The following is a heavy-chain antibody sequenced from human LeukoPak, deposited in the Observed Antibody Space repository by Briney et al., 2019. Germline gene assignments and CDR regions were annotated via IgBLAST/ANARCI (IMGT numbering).Heavy chain of an antibody. J-gene: IGHJ4*02. Sequence: GGSLRLSCAASGFTFSSSAMSWVRQVPGKGLEWVSGISASGGSTSYADSMRGRFTISRDNSKNTLYLQMNSLRAEDTAVYYCARDGSGSYAMYYFDYWGQGTLVTVSS. CDR2: ISASGGST. CDR3: ARDGSGSYAMYYFDY. CDR1: GFTFSSSA. V-gene: IGHV3-23*01. D-gene: IGHD3-10*01.